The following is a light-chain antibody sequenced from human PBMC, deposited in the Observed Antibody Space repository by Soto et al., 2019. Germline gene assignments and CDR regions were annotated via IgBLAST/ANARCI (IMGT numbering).Light chain of an antibody. Sequence: DIQMTQSPSSLSASVGDRVTITCRASQNIRVYLNWYQQKPGKAPKPLIYAASTLLSGVPSRFSGSGSRTDFTLTISSLQPEEFATYYCQQIFGTRYSCGEGTKLEI. J-gene: IGKJ2*03. V-gene: IGKV1-39*01. CDR2: AAS. CDR1: QNIRVY. CDR3: QQIFGTRYS.